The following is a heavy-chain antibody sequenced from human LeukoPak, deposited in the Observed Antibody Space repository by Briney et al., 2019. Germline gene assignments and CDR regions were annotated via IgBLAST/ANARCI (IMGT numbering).Heavy chain of an antibody. J-gene: IGHJ6*03. Sequence: SETLSLTCAVYGGSFSGYYWSWICQPPGKGLEWIGEINHSGSTNYNPSLKSRVTISVDTSKNQFSLKLSSVTAADTAVYYCARGAYDILTGYYYYYYMDVWGKGTTVTVSS. CDR3: ARGAYDILTGYYYYYYMDV. CDR2: INHSGST. D-gene: IGHD3-9*01. CDR1: GGSFSGYY. V-gene: IGHV4-34*01.